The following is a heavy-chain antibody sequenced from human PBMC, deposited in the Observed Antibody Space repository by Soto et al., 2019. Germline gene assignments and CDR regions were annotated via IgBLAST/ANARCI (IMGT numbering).Heavy chain of an antibody. Sequence: QVQLQESGPGLVKPSETLSLTCTVAGGSLTDHYLNWFRQSPGRGLQWIWYVYYSGATSYNPSLTSRVTMTVDTSKNQFSLKLRSVTAADTAVYFGARGNDWKSSTFDIWGQGTMVSVSS. CDR2: VYYSGAT. CDR3: ARGNDWKSSTFDI. V-gene: IGHV4-59*11. J-gene: IGHJ3*02. CDR1: GGSLTDHY. D-gene: IGHD2-21*01.